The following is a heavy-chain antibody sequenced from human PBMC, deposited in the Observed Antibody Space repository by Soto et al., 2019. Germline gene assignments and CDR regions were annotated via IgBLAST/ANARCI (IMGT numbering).Heavy chain of an antibody. Sequence: ASVKVSGKASGGTFSSYAISWVRQAPGQGLEWMGGIIPIFGTANYAQKFQGRVTITADESTSTAYMELSSLRSEDTAVYYCARAVTMIVVVITTGAFDIWGQGTMVTVSS. CDR3: ARAVTMIVVVITTGAFDI. CDR2: IIPIFGTA. V-gene: IGHV1-69*13. CDR1: GGTFSSYA. D-gene: IGHD3-22*01. J-gene: IGHJ3*02.